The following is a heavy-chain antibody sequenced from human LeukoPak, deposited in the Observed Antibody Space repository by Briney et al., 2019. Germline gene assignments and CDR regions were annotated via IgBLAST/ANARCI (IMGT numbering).Heavy chain of an antibody. CDR2: ISGSGGST. V-gene: IGHV3-23*01. CDR3: AKDLEVATIRGDAFDI. J-gene: IGHJ3*02. CDR1: GFTFSSYA. D-gene: IGHD5-12*01. Sequence: GGSLRLSCAASGFTFSSYAMSWVRQAPGKGLEWVSAISGSGGSTYYADSVKGRFTISRDNSKNTLYLQMNSLRAEDTAVYYCAKDLEVATIRGDAFDIWSQGTMVTVSS.